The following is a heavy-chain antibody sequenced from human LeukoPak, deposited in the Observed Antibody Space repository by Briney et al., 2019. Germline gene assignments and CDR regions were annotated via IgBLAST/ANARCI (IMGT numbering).Heavy chain of an antibody. Sequence: SETLALTCTVSGGFIISSRYYWGWIRQSPGKGLEWIGSVYYSGTPYDHPSLKSRVVISVDTSKNQFSLKLSSVTAADTAVYYCARLLYDSSGYYYFDYWGQGTLVTVSS. CDR2: VYYSGTP. J-gene: IGHJ4*02. CDR3: ARLLYDSSGYYYFDY. D-gene: IGHD3-22*01. V-gene: IGHV4-39*01. CDR1: GGFIISSRYY.